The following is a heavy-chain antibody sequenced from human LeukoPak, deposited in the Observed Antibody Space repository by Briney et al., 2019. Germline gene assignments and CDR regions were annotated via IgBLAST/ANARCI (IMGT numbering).Heavy chain of an antibody. CDR3: ATGIGTLWSGYYHDY. Sequence: GASVKVSCKASGYRFTDHYMHWIRQAPGQGLEWMGRIIPVLGVANYAQKFQGRVTISADKSTSTAYMEVSSLRSEDTAVYYCATGIGTLWSGYYHDYWGQGTLVTVSS. V-gene: IGHV1-69*04. J-gene: IGHJ4*02. D-gene: IGHD3-3*01. CDR2: IIPVLGVA. CDR1: GYRFTDHY.